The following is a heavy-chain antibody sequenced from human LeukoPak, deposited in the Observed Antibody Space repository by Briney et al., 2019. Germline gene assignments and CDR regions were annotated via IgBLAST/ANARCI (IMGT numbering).Heavy chain of an antibody. V-gene: IGHV3-30*18. D-gene: IGHD6-19*01. CDR1: GFTFNTHA. CDR2: ISYDGKTT. Sequence: SLRLSYAASGFTFNTHAMHWVRQAPGKGLEWVALISYDGKTTFYADSVKGRFTVSRDNSKNTLYLQMNSLRTEDTALYFCAKGQQWPSFEDFWGQGTLVTVSS. J-gene: IGHJ4*02. CDR3: AKGQQWPSFEDF.